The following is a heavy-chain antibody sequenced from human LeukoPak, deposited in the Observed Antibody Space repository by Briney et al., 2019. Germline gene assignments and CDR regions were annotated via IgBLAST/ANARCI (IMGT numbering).Heavy chain of an antibody. CDR1: GGTFSSYA. J-gene: IGHJ6*04. CDR3: ARRATIFGVDDV. V-gene: IGHV1-69*13. CDR2: IIPIFGTA. Sequence: ASVKVSCKASGGTFSSYAISWVRQAPGQGLEWMGGIIPIFGTANYAQKFQGRVTITADESTSTAYMELSSLRSEDTAVYYCARRATIFGVDDVWGKGTTVTVSS. D-gene: IGHD3-3*01.